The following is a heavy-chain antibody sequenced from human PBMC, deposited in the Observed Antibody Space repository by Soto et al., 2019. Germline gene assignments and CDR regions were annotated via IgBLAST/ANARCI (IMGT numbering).Heavy chain of an antibody. CDR2: MQHTGNT. J-gene: IGHJ5*02. Sequence: QVQLQESGPGLVKPSETLSLTCAVSCASIRSYHWSWIRQPAGKGLEWIGRMQHTGNTNYNPSLKSRVTMSVDTSKHQISLKLTSVTAADTAVYFCATDVSSRRGFDPWGHGILVIVAS. CDR1: CASIRSYH. V-gene: IGHV4-4*07. CDR3: ATDVSSRRGFDP.